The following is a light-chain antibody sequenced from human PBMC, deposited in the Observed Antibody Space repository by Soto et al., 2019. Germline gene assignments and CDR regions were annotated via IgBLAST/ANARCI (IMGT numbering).Light chain of an antibody. CDR2: WAS. V-gene: IGKV4-1*01. CDR1: QTLLYTSNNKNY. Sequence: DIVMTQSPDSLSVSLGERATINCKSNQTLLYTSNNKNYLAWYQQRPGQSPKLLIYWASTRESGVPDRFSGSVSGTYFTLSISHLQAEDVAVYFCQQHFGLPLTFGGGTQVQI. J-gene: IGKJ4*01. CDR3: QQHFGLPLT.